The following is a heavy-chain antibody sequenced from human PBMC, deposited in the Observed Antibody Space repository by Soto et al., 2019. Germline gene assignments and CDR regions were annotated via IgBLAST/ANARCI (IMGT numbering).Heavy chain of an antibody. D-gene: IGHD3-10*01. J-gene: IGHJ3*01. CDR1: GASVSRHY. CDR3: ARSVLDGSGSYEAGCAFVV. Sequence: QVQLEESGPGVVKPSETLSLTCSVSGASVSRHYWIWMRQSPGQGLEWIGHVYFRGTTPYKLSVQSRATVSLYTSKNAVSLELKSVTSADTAMYYCARSVLDGSGSYEAGCAFVVWGQGTMVTVSS. V-gene: IGHV4-59*02. CDR2: VYFRGTT.